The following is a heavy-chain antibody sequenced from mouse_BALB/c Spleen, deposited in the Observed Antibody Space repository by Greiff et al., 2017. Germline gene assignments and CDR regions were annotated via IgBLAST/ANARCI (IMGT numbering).Heavy chain of an antibody. Sequence: VMLVESGAELARPGASVKMSCKASGYTFTSYTMHWVKQRPGQGLEWIGYINPSSGYTNYNQKFKDKATLTADKSSSTAYMQLSSLTSEDSAVYYCARERFDYDGMDYWGQGTSVTVSS. V-gene: IGHV1-4*01. CDR1: GYTFTSYT. J-gene: IGHJ4*01. CDR2: INPSSGYT. CDR3: ARERFDYDGMDY.